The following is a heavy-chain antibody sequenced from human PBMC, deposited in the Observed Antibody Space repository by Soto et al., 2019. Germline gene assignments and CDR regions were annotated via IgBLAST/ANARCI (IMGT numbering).Heavy chain of an antibody. CDR3: ARDQYDFWSGGYYYGTDV. V-gene: IGHV3-30-3*01. CDR1: GFTFSSYA. J-gene: IGHJ6*02. Sequence: GGSLRLSCAASGFTFSSYAMHWVRQAPGKELEWVAVISYDGSNKYYADSVKGRFTISRDNSKNTLYLQMNSLRAEDTAVYYCARDQYDFWSGGYYYGTDVWGQGTTVTVSS. D-gene: IGHD3-3*01. CDR2: ISYDGSNK.